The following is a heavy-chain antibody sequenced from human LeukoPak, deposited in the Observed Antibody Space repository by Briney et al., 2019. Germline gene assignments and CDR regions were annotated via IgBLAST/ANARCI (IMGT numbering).Heavy chain of an antibody. J-gene: IGHJ4*02. D-gene: IGHD4-11*01. V-gene: IGHV3-21*01. CDR1: GFTFSSYS. CDR2: ISTSSSYI. CDR3: AREWPTVTLDY. Sequence: PGGSLRLSCAASGFTFSSYSMNWVRQAPGKGLEWVSSISTSSSYIYYADSVRGRFTISRDNAKNSLYLQMNSLRAEDTAVYYCAREWPTVTLDYWGQGTLVTVSS.